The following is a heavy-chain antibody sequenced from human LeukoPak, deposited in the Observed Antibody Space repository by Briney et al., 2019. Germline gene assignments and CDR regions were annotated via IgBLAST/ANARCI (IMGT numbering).Heavy chain of an antibody. V-gene: IGHV3-7*01. CDR1: GFTFSSYW. CDR2: IRQDGSEK. CDR3: ARERSTSCCDAFDI. Sequence: SGGSLRLSCAASGFTFSSYWMSWVRQAPGKGLEWVANIRQDGSEKYYVDSVKGRFTISRDNAKNSLYLQMNSLRAEDTAVYYCARERSTSCCDAFDIWGQGTMVTVSS. D-gene: IGHD2-2*01. J-gene: IGHJ3*02.